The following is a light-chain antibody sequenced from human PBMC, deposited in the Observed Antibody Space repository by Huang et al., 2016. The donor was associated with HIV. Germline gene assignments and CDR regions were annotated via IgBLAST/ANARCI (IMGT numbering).Light chain of an antibody. V-gene: IGKV3-11*01. J-gene: IGKJ4*01. CDR1: HSLTNF. CDR2: NAT. CDR3: QQRSSSLT. Sequence: IVLTQSPATLSLSPGERATLSCRASHSLTNFLAWYQQKPGQAPRLLIYNATDRATGVPARFSGGGSGTDFTLTITDLKAEDFAIYYCQQRSSSLTFGGGTKVEIK.